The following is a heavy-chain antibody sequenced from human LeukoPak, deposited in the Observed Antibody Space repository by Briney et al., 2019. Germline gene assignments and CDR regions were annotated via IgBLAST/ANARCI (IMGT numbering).Heavy chain of an antibody. CDR3: ARGLYYDYVWGSYYVSYFDY. D-gene: IGHD3-16*01. CDR1: GGSFSGYY. J-gene: IGHJ4*02. Sequence: SETLSLTCAVYGGSFSGYYWSWIRQPPGKGLEWIGEINHGGSTNYNPSLKSRVTISVDTSKNQFSLKLSSVTAADTAVYYCARGLYYDYVWGSYYVSYFDYWGQGTLVTVSS. V-gene: IGHV4-34*01. CDR2: INHGGST.